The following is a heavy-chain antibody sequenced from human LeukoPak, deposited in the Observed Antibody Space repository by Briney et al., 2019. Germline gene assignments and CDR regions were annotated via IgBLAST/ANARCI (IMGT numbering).Heavy chain of an antibody. V-gene: IGHV4-39*01. CDR1: GVSISSGSYF. Sequence: PSETLSLTCSVSGVSISSGSYFWSWIRQPPGKGLEWIGSLYYTGSTYYNPSLKSRVTISVDTSKNQFSLKLSSVTAADTAVYYCARLAGFSSGPFDYWGQGTLVTVSS. CDR2: LYYTGST. CDR3: ARLAGFSSGPFDY. J-gene: IGHJ4*02. D-gene: IGHD6-19*01.